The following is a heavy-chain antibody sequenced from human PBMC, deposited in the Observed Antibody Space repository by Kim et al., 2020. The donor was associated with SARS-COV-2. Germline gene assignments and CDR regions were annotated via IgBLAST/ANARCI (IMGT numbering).Heavy chain of an antibody. CDR1: GGTFSSYA. V-gene: IGHV1-69*13. J-gene: IGHJ6*02. Sequence: SVKVSCKASGGTFSSYAISWVRQAPGQGLEWMGGIIPIFGTANYAQKFQGRVTITADESTSTAYMELISLRSEDTAVYYCARDLRYYYYYGMDVWGQGTTVTVSS. CDR3: ARDLRYYYYYGMDV. CDR2: IIPIFGTA.